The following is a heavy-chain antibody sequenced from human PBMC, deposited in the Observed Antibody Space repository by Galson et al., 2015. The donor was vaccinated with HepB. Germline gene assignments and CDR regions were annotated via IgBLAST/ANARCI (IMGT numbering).Heavy chain of an antibody. Sequence: SLRLSCAASGFTVSSNYMSWVRQAPGKGLEWVSVIYSGGSTYYADSVKGRFTISRDNSKNTLYFQMNSLRAEDTAVYYCARAGVVVTAAPPDYWGQGTLVTVSS. CDR3: ARAGVVVTAAPPDY. V-gene: IGHV3-66*01. CDR2: IYSGGST. CDR1: GFTVSSNY. J-gene: IGHJ4*02. D-gene: IGHD2-21*02.